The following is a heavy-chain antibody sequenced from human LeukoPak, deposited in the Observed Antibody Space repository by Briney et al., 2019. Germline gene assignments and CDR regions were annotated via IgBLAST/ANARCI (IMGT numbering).Heavy chain of an antibody. J-gene: IGHJ4*02. Sequence: GASVKVSCKASGYTFTSYAMNWVRQAPGQGLEWMGWINTNTGNPTYAQGFTGRFVFSLDTSVSTAYLQISSLKAEDTAVYYCARTLPGRPTARIDYWGQGTLVTVSS. CDR1: GYTFTSYA. V-gene: IGHV7-4-1*02. CDR3: ARTLPGRPTARIDY. CDR2: INTNTGNP.